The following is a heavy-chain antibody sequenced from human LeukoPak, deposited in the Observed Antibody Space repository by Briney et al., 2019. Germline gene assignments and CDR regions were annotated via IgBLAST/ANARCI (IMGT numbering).Heavy chain of an antibody. V-gene: IGHV4-34*01. CDR3: ARVEAAAAPKIDY. CDR2: INHSGST. J-gene: IGHJ4*02. D-gene: IGHD6-13*01. Sequence: PSETLSLTCAVYGGSFGGYYWSWIRQPPGRGLEWIGEINHSGSTNYNPSLKSRVTISVDTSKNQFSLKLSSVTAADTAVYYCARVEAAAAPKIDYWGQGTLVTVSS. CDR1: GGSFGGYY.